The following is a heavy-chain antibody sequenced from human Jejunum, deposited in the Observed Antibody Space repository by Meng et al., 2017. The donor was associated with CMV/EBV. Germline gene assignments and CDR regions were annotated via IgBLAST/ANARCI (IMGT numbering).Heavy chain of an antibody. CDR1: GYIFISYF. CDR2: NNPNSGDT. D-gene: IGHD3-10*01. V-gene: IGHV1-2*02. CDR3: ARDSFGGGQYYGVDV. J-gene: IGHJ6*02. Sequence: GYIFISYFMHWVRQAPGQGLEWLGYNNPNSGDTAYSQKFQGRVSMTRDTSMTTAYMELRSLRSDDTAVYYCARDSFGGGQYYGVDVWGQGTTVTVSS.